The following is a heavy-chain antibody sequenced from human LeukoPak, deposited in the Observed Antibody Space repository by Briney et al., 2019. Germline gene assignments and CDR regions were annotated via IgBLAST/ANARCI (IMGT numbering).Heavy chain of an antibody. J-gene: IGHJ4*02. CDR3: ARSGSYGFWFDY. V-gene: IGHV3-74*01. CDR2: INDLGTAT. D-gene: IGHD1-26*01. CDR1: GFTFSSYA. Sequence: GRSLRLSCAASGFTFSSYAMHWVRQAPGKGLVWVSGINDLGTATYYADSVKGRFTISRDNAKNTVSLQMNSLSAEDTAVYYCARSGSYGFWFDYWGQGTLVTVSS.